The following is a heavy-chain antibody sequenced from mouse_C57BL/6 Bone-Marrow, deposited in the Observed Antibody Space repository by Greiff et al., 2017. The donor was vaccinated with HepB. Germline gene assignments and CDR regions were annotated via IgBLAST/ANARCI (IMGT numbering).Heavy chain of an antibody. V-gene: IGHV1-82*01. J-gene: IGHJ2*01. D-gene: IGHD2-4*01. CDR1: GYAFSSSW. CDR3: ARGDYDYDVSFDY. CDR2: IYPGDGDT. Sequence: QVQLQQSGPELVKPGASVKISCKASGYAFSSSWMNWVKQRPGKGLEWIGRIYPGDGDTNYNGKFKGKATLTADKSSSTAYMQLSSLTSEDSAVYSCARGDYDYDVSFDYWGQGTTLTVSS.